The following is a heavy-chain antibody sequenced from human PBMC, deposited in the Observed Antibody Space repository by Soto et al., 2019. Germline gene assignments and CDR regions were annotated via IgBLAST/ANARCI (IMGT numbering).Heavy chain of an antibody. Sequence: LRLSCAASGFTFRSFTMNWVRQAPGKGLEWVSTISSNSAYIYYTDALRGRFTISRDNAKNSLHLQMDSLRAEDTAVYYCTRDASRDSSARGWFDPWGPGTLVTVSS. CDR2: ISSNSAYI. CDR1: GFTFRSFT. D-gene: IGHD6-13*01. CDR3: TRDASRDSSARGWFDP. J-gene: IGHJ5*02. V-gene: IGHV3-21*01.